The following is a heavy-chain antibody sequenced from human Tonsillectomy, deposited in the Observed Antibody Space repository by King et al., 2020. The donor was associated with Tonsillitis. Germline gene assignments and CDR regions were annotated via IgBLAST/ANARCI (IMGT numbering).Heavy chain of an antibody. J-gene: IGHJ2*01. CDR3: ARDQRGYYDSSGFSADWFFDL. Sequence: VQLVESGGGLVQPGGSLRLSCAASGFTFSNYWMSWVRQAPGKGLEWVANIKQDASEKYYVDSVKGRFTISRDNAKNSLYLQMNSLRAEDTAVYYCARDQRGYYDSSGFSADWFFDLWGRGTLVTVSS. CDR2: IKQDASEK. CDR1: GFTFSNYW. D-gene: IGHD3-22*01. V-gene: IGHV3-7*01.